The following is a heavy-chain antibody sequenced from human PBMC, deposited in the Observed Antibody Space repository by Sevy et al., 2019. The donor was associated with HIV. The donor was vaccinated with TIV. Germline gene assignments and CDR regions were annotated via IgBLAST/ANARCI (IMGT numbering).Heavy chain of an antibody. D-gene: IGHD3-3*01. Sequence: GGSLRLSCAVSGFIVSSNYMTWVRQAPGKGLEWVSVIYSGGNTFYADCVRGRFTISRDNSKNTLYLQMNSLRAEDTAVYYCARGMILEGSWYGMDVWGQGTTVTVSS. V-gene: IGHV3-53*01. CDR1: GFIVSSNY. CDR2: IYSGGNT. CDR3: ARGMILEGSWYGMDV. J-gene: IGHJ6*02.